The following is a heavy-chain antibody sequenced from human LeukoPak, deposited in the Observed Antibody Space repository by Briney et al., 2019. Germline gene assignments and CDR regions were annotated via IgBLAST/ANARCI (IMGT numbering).Heavy chain of an antibody. V-gene: IGHV4-59*01. CDR3: ARATVVAAYFDY. D-gene: IGHD2-15*01. Sequence: SETLSLTCTVSGGSISSYYWSWIRQPPGKGLEWIGYIHYSGCTNYNPSLKSRVTISVDTSKNQFSLKLTSVTAADTAVYYCARATVVAAYFDYWGQGTLVTVSS. CDR2: IHYSGCT. CDR1: GGSISSYY. J-gene: IGHJ4*02.